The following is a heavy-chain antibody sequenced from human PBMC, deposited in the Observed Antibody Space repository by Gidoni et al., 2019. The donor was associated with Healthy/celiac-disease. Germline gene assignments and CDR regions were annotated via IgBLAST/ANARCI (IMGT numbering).Heavy chain of an antibody. J-gene: IGHJ4*02. V-gene: IGHV1-69*04. CDR3: ARDSEVYYDSSGPPFDY. Sequence: QVQLVQSGAEVKKPGSSVKVSCKASGGTFSSYAISWVRQAPGQGLEWMGRIIPILGIANYAQKFQGRVTITADKSTSTAYMELSSLRSEDTAVYYCARDSEVYYDSSGPPFDYWGQGTLVTVSS. D-gene: IGHD3-22*01. CDR2: IIPILGIA. CDR1: GGTFSSYA.